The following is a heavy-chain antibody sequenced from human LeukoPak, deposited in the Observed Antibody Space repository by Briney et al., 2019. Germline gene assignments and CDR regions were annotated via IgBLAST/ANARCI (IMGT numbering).Heavy chain of an antibody. CDR1: GYTFTGYY. CDR2: ISAYNGNT. Sequence: GASVKVSCKASGYTFTGYYMHWVRQASGQGLEWMGRISAYNGNTNYAQKPQGRVTMTTDTSTSTAYMELRSLRSDDTAVYYCARDKGGVVGATDYWGRGTLVTVSS. J-gene: IGHJ4*02. D-gene: IGHD1-26*01. V-gene: IGHV1-18*04. CDR3: ARDKGGVVGATDY.